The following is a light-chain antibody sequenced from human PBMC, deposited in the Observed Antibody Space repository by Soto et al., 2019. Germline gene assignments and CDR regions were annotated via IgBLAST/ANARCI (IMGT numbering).Light chain of an antibody. CDR1: QGVSSNC. V-gene: IGKV3-20*01. J-gene: IGKJ1*01. CDR3: HQYGTSPKT. Sequence: IVLTQSPGTLSLATGERATLSCRASQGVSSNCLAWYQQKLGQAPRLLIYAASSRATGIPDRFSGSGSGTDFTLTISRLEPEDFAVNYCHQYGTSPKTFGQGTKVEIK. CDR2: AAS.